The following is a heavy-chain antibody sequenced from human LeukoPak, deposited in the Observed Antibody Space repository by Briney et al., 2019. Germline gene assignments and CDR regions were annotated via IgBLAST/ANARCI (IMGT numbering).Heavy chain of an antibody. V-gene: IGHV3-48*01. Sequence: GGSLRLSCAASGFTFSSYSMNWVRQAPGKGLEWVSYINSSSSTIYYADSVKGRFTISRDNAKNSLYLQMNSLRAEDTAVYYCARDQRNLYYYDSSGQGDYFDYWGQGTLVTVSS. J-gene: IGHJ4*02. CDR2: INSSSSTI. CDR3: ARDQRNLYYYDSSGQGDYFDY. CDR1: GFTFSSYS. D-gene: IGHD3-22*01.